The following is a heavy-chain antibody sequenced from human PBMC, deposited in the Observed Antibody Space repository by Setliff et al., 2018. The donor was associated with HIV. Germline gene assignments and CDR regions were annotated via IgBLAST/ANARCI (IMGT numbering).Heavy chain of an antibody. CDR3: AKGPRYSGYDLDYYCYYMDV. V-gene: IGHV1-69*13. J-gene: IGHJ6*03. CDR2: IIPIFDTT. CDR1: GATFSGYG. Sequence: SVKVSCKASGATFSGYGISWVRQAPGQGLEWMGGIIPIFDTTNYAQKFQGRVTITADGSTSTAYMVLRSLRSDDTAVYYCAKGPRYSGYDLDYYCYYMDVWGKGTTVTVSS. D-gene: IGHD5-12*01.